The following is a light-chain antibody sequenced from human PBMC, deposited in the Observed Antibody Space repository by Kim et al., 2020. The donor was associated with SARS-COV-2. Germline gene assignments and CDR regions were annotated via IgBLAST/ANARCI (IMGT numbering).Light chain of an antibody. J-gene: IGKJ4*01. CDR2: GAS. Sequence: EIVMTQSPATLSVSPGERATLSCRASQSVGSNLAWYQQKPGQAPRLFIYGASTRATGIPARFSGGGSGTEFTLTISSLQYEDFAVYYCQQYNNWVTFGGGTKVDIK. V-gene: IGKV3-15*01. CDR1: QSVGSN. CDR3: QQYNNWVT.